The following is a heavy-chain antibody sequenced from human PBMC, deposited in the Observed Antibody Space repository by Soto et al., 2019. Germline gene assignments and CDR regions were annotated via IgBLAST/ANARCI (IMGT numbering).Heavy chain of an antibody. Sequence: GGSLRLSCAASGFTFSSYAMSWVRQAPGKGLEWVSGISGSGISTHYADSVKGRFTISRDNAKNSLYLQMNSLRAEDTAVYYCARDQLYYNDISGRPLNAFDVWGQGTMVTVSS. CDR3: ARDQLYYNDISGRPLNAFDV. J-gene: IGHJ3*01. CDR1: GFTFSSYA. V-gene: IGHV3-23*01. D-gene: IGHD3-22*01. CDR2: ISGSGIST.